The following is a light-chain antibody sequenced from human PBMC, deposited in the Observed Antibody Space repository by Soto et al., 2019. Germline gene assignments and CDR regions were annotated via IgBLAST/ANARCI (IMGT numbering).Light chain of an antibody. J-gene: IGLJ1*01. Sequence: QPVLTQPPSVSGAPGQRVSISCTGSSSNFGAGYDVHWYQQLPGTAPKLLIYDNNNRPSGVPDRFSGSKSGTSASLAITGLQAEDEADYYCQSYDSSLTAYVFGTGTKVTVL. V-gene: IGLV1-40*01. CDR2: DNN. CDR3: QSYDSSLTAYV. CDR1: SSNFGAGYD.